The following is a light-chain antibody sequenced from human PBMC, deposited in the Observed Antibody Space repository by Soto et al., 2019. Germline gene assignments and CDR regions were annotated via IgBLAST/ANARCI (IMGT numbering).Light chain of an antibody. CDR2: KAS. V-gene: IGKV1-5*03. J-gene: IGKJ2*01. CDR3: QQYNSYPT. Sequence: DIPMTQSPSTLSASVGDRVTITCRASQSISSWLAWYQQKPGKAPKLLIYKASNLEIGVPSRFSGSGSGTEFTLTISSLQPDDFATYYCQQYNSYPTFGQGTKLEIK. CDR1: QSISSW.